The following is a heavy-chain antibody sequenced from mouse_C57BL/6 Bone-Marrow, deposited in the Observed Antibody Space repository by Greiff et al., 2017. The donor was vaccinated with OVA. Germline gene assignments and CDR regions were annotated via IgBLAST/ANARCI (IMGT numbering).Heavy chain of an antibody. D-gene: IGHD2-5*01. Sequence: EVQRVESGGGLVQPGGSLKLSCAASGFTFSDYGMAWVRQAPRKGPEWVAFISNLAYSIYYADTVTGRFTISRENAKNTLYLEMSSLRSEDTAMYYCARHGDYYSNYFDYWGQGTTLTVSS. V-gene: IGHV5-15*01. J-gene: IGHJ2*01. CDR3: ARHGDYYSNYFDY. CDR1: GFTFSDYG. CDR2: ISNLAYSI.